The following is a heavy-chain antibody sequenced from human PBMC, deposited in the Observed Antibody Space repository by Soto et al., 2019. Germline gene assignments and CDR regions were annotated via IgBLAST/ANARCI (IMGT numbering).Heavy chain of an antibody. D-gene: IGHD2-2*01. J-gene: IGHJ4*02. V-gene: IGHV1-46*01. CDR3: ARDVCSRTSCYEIFDY. CDR2: INPSGGST. Sequence: ASARVSCRASGYIFTSYYMHWVRQAPGQGLEWMGIINPSGGSTSYAQKFQGRVTMTRDTSTSTVYMELSSLRSEDTAVYYCARDVCSRTSCYEIFDYWGQGTLVTVSS. CDR1: GYIFTSYY.